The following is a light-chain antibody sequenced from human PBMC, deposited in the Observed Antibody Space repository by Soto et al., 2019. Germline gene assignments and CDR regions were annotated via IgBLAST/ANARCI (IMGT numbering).Light chain of an antibody. V-gene: IGKV1-39*01. J-gene: IGKJ1*01. CDR2: TAS. CDR1: QSISTH. Sequence: DIHMTQSPSSLSASVGDRVTITCRASQSISTHLNWYQQRPGKAPKLLIYTASNSQSGVPSRFSGSGSGTDLTLSVSSLQPEDSATYYCQQTYNTPRPFGQGTKVDI. CDR3: QQTYNTPRP.